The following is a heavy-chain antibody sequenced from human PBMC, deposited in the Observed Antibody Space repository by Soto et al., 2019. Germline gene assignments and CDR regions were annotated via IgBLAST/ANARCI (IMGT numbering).Heavy chain of an antibody. J-gene: IGHJ3*02. D-gene: IGHD3-16*01. V-gene: IGHV3-23*01. CDR1: GFTFSSYA. CDR3: ARATSNDYIWGSYDAFDI. CDR2: ISGSGGST. Sequence: PGGSLRLSCAASGFTFSSYAMSWVRQAPGKGLEWVSAISGSGGSTYYADSVKGRCTVSRHTSKNTLYLQMNSLRVEDTAVYFCARATSNDYIWGSYDAFDIWGQGTMVTVSS.